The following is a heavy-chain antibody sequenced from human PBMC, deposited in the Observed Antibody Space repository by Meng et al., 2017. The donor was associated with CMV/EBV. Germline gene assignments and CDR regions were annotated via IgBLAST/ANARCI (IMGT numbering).Heavy chain of an antibody. CDR2: ISSSGSTI. J-gene: IGHJ6*02. Sequence: GESLKISCAASGFTFSDYYMSWIRQAPGKGLEWVSYISSSGSTIYYADSVKGRFTISRDNAKNSLYLQMNSLRAEDTAMYYCARENYYYGMDVWGQGTTVTVSS. V-gene: IGHV3-11*01. CDR1: GFTFSDYY. CDR3: ARENYYYGMDV.